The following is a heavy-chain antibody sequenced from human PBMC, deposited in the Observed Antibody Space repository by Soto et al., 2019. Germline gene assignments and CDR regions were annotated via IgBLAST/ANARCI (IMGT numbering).Heavy chain of an antibody. V-gene: IGHV4-39*01. CDR3: ARSDSKWLARYYYDSSGYYYYFDY. CDR1: DDSITSGAYY. D-gene: IGHD3-22*01. J-gene: IGHJ4*02. Sequence: SETLSLTCTVSDDSITSGAYYWGLIRQAPGKGLEWIGTIQYRGSTYYNPSLKSRVTMSLDTSKNQYSVRLSSVTAADTAVYYCARSDSKWLARYYYDSSGYYYYFDYWGQGTLVTVSS. CDR2: IQYRGST.